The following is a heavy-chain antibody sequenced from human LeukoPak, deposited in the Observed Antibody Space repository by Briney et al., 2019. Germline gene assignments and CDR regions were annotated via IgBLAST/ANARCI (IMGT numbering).Heavy chain of an antibody. J-gene: IGHJ4*02. D-gene: IGHD6-13*01. CDR3: AKDGSSSWYYYFDY. Sequence: PGGSLRLSCAASGCTFSSYAMSWVRQAPGKGLEWVAVINGSGGSTYYADSVKGRFTISRDNSKNTLYLQMNSLRAEDTAVYYCAKDGSSSWYYYFDYWGPGTLVTVSS. CDR1: GCTFSSYA. CDR2: INGSGGST. V-gene: IGHV3-23*01.